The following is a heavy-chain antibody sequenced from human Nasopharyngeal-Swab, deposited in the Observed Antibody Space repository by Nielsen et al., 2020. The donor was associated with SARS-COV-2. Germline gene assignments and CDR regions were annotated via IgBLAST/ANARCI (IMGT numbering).Heavy chain of an antibody. CDR2: ISTTTATI. CDR3: AREVPYSGHDDAFDI. D-gene: IGHD5-12*01. V-gene: IGHV3-48*03. J-gene: IGHJ3*02. Sequence: VRQAPGKGLEWISYISTTTATIYYADSVKGRFTISRDNAKNSLYLQMNSLRAEDTAVYYCAREVPYSGHDDAFDIWGQGTMVPSPQ.